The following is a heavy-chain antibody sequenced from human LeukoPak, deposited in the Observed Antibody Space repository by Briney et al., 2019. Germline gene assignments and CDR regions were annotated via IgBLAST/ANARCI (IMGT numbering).Heavy chain of an antibody. CDR1: GFSFNTYE. CDR3: AGGPQYTGSFPY. V-gene: IGHV3-48*03. Sequence: GGSLRLSCAASGFSFNTYEMTWVRQAPGMGLEWLSYISNSGGTIKYADSVKGRFTISRDSAENALCLQMNNLGVDDTAVYFCAGGPQYTGSFPYWGQGTLVAVSS. J-gene: IGHJ4*02. CDR2: ISNSGGTI. D-gene: IGHD1-26*01.